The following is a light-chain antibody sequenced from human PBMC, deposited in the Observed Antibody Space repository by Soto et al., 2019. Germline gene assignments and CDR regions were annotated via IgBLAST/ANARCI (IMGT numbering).Light chain of an antibody. J-gene: IGKJ4*01. CDR3: QEGYTLLT. CDR1: QSVSTY. Sequence: DIQMTQSPSSLSTSVGDRVTITCRTSQSVSTYLNWYQQRPGKAPKLLIYGASSLQSGVPSRFSGSGSGTHFTLTISSLQPEYFATYYCQEGYTLLTFGGGTTVEIK. V-gene: IGKV1-39*01. CDR2: GAS.